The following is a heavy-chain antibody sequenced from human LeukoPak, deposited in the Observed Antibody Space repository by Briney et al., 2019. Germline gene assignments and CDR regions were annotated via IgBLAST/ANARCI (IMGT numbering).Heavy chain of an antibody. Sequence: GSLRLSCAASGFTFSSYAMHWVRQAPGKGLEWVANIKQDGSEKYYVDSVKGRFTISRDNAKNSLYLQMNSLRAEDTAVYYCAGRDYYGSGSYGGLEYYFDYWGQGTLVTVSS. CDR3: AGRDYYGSGSYGGLEYYFDY. D-gene: IGHD3-10*01. V-gene: IGHV3-7*03. J-gene: IGHJ4*02. CDR1: GFTFSSYA. CDR2: IKQDGSEK.